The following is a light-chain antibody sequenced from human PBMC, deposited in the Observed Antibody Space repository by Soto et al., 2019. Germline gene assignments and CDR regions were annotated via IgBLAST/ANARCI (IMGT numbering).Light chain of an antibody. J-gene: IGLJ2*01. CDR2: EVN. CDR3: SSYTTNNTVV. Sequence: QSALTQAASVSESPGQSISLSCSGTSTDVGSHNYVSWYQQHPGKAPKLIIFEVNNRPSGVSHRFSGSKSGNTASLTISDLQGEDEADYYCSSYTTNNTVVFVGGTKLTV. CDR1: STDVGSHNY. V-gene: IGLV2-14*01.